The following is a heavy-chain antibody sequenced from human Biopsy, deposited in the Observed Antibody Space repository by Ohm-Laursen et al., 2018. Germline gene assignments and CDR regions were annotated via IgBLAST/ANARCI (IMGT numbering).Heavy chain of an antibody. V-gene: IGHV4-34*01. J-gene: IGHJ2*01. CDR1: NVSFSSFY. CDR3: ASAGYNPDWNFDL. Sequence: ETLSLTCAVYNVSFSSFYWSWIRQPPGKGLEWIGEISHTGSTNYNPPLKSRVFMSVDTSRSQFSLRLSSVTAADTAVYYCASAGYNPDWNFDLWGRGTRVTVSS. D-gene: IGHD5-24*01. CDR2: ISHTGST.